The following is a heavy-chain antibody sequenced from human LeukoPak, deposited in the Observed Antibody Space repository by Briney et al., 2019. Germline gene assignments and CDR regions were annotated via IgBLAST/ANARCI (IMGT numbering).Heavy chain of an antibody. CDR1: GFTFSSYA. V-gene: IGHV3-30-3*01. J-gene: IGHJ4*02. CDR3: ARALANSSPQEGPEDY. Sequence: PGGSLRLSCAASGFTFSSYAMHWVRQAPGKGLEWVAVISYDGSNKYYADSVKGRFTISRDNSKNTLYLQMNSLRAEDTAVYYCARALANSSPQEGPEDYWGQGTLVTVSS. D-gene: IGHD6-13*01. CDR2: ISYDGSNK.